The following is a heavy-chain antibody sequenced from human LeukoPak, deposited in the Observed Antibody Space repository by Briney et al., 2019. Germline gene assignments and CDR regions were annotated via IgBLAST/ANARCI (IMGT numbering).Heavy chain of an antibody. Sequence: GGSPRLSCAASGFTFSSYAMHWVRQAPGKGLEWVAVISYDGSNKYYADSVKGRFTISRDNSKNTLYLQMNSLRAEDTAVYYCAREYYDFWSGYYNYYYYYMDVWGKGTTVTVSS. CDR1: GFTFSSYA. J-gene: IGHJ6*03. D-gene: IGHD3-3*01. V-gene: IGHV3-30*01. CDR3: AREYYDFWSGYYNYYYYYMDV. CDR2: ISYDGSNK.